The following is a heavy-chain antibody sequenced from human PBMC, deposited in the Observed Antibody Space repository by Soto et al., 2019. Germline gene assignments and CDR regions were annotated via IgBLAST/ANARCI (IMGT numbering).Heavy chain of an antibody. CDR1: GDSISNLDYF. J-gene: IGHJ5*01. CDR3: ARGRYCLTGRCFPNWFDS. CDR2: IYKSATT. V-gene: IGHV4-30-4*01. D-gene: IGHD7-27*01. Sequence: PSETLSLTCSVSGDSISNLDYFWAWIRQPPGQALEYIGYIYKSATTYYNPSFESRVAISVDTSKSQLSLNVTSVTAADTAVYFCARGRYCLTGRCFPNWFDSWGQGALVTVSS.